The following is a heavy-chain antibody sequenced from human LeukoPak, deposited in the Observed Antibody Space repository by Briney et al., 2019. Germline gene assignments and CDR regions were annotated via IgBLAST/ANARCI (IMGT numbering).Heavy chain of an antibody. CDR3: AKLKQWQPQRYFFEY. CDR2: FSGTSST. V-gene: IGHV3-23*01. Sequence: PAGSLRLSCAGTGFTFSSYAMSWVRQAPGKGLEWVSTFSGTSSTSYADAVKGRVTISRDNSKNTLYLQMNSLRAEDTAVYYCAKLKQWQPQRYFFEYWGQGALVTVAS. CDR1: GFTFSSYA. J-gene: IGHJ4*02. D-gene: IGHD6-19*01.